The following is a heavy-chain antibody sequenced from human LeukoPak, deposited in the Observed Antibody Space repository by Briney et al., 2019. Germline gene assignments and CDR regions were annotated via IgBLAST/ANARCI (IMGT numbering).Heavy chain of an antibody. CDR3: ATYSNSTLQYYYGLDV. D-gene: IGHD6-6*01. CDR2: IRPNSGGT. V-gene: IGHV1-2*02. Sequence: ASVKVSCKTSGYTFTGYYLHWVRQAPGEGVEWMGWIRPNSGGTKNAQKFQGRVTMTRDTSISTAYMELNRLTSDDTAVYYCATYSNSTLQYYYGLDVWGQGTTVTV. CDR1: GYTFTGYY. J-gene: IGHJ6*02.